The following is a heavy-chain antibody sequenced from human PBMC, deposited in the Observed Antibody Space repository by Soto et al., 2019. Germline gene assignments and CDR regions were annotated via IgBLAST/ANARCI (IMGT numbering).Heavy chain of an antibody. CDR1: GGSISSYY. J-gene: IGHJ4*02. CDR2: IYYSGST. D-gene: IGHD4-17*01. Sequence: SETLSLTCTVSGGSISSYYWSWIRQPPGKGLEWIGYIYYSGSTNYNPSLKSRVTISVDTSKNQFSLKLSSVTAADTAVYYCAGGVYGDYVDYWGQGTLVTVSS. CDR3: AGGVYGDYVDY. V-gene: IGHV4-59*01.